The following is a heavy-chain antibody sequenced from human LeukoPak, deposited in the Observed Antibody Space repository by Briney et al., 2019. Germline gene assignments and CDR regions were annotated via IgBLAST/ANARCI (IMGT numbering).Heavy chain of an antibody. CDR1: GYSISRGYY. J-gene: IGHJ6*03. Sequence: SETLSLTCAVSGYSISRGYYWGWIRQPPGKGLEWIGNIYHSGSTYYNPSLKSRVTISVDTSKNQFSLRLSSVTAAGTAVYYCARAAGAAVRGYYYYYMDVWGKGTTVTVSS. D-gene: IGHD6-13*01. CDR3: ARAAGAAVRGYYYYYMDV. CDR2: IYHSGST. V-gene: IGHV4-38-2*01.